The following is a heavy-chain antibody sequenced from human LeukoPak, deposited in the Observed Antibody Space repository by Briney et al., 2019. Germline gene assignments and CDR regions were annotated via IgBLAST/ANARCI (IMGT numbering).Heavy chain of an antibody. J-gene: IGHJ4*02. Sequence: PGGSLRLSCAASGFTFSSYAMSWVRQAPGKGLEWVSSISSSSSYIYYADSVKGRFTISRDNAKNSLYLQMNSLRAEDTAVYYCAKNYDLAAAPLDYWGQGTLVTVSS. CDR1: GFTFSSYA. CDR2: ISSSSSYI. CDR3: AKNYDLAAAPLDY. V-gene: IGHV3-21*04. D-gene: IGHD6-13*01.